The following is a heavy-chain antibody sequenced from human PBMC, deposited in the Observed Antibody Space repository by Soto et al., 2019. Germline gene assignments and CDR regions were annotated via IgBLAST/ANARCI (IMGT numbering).Heavy chain of an antibody. CDR2: ISSSSSTI. CDR1: GLTFSSYS. J-gene: IGHJ4*02. V-gene: IGHV3-48*01. Sequence: GGSLRLSCAASGLTFSSYSMNWVRQAPGKGLEWVSYISSSSSTIYYADSVKGRFTISRDNAKNSLYLQMNSLRAEDTAVYYCARDLLDGSWIQLWLVSSGFDYWGQGTLVTVSS. CDR3: ARDLLDGSWIQLWLVSSGFDY. D-gene: IGHD5-18*01.